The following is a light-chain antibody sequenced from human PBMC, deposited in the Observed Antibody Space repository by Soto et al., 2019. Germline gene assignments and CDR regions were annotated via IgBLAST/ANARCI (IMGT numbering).Light chain of an antibody. CDR2: DAS. Sequence: IQMTQSPSTLSGSVGYRVTITCRASQGISSAVAWYQQKPGKPPKLLMYDASSLESGVPPRFSGSGSGTDFTLSISSLQPEDFATYYCQQFNNYPLTFGQGTRREIK. V-gene: IGKV1D-13*01. CDR3: QQFNNYPLT. J-gene: IGKJ5*01. CDR1: QGISSA.